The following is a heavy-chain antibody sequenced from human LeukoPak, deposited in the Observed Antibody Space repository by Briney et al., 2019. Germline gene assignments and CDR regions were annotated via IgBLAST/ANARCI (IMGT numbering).Heavy chain of an antibody. Sequence: GGSLRLSCAASGFTFSSYSMNWVRQAPGKGLEWVSSISSSSSYIYYADSVKGRFTISRDNSKNTLYLQMNSLRAEDTAVYYCAKAPQYSGSLRPFDIWGQGTMVTVSS. V-gene: IGHV3-21*04. D-gene: IGHD1-26*01. CDR2: ISSSSSYI. CDR3: AKAPQYSGSLRPFDI. CDR1: GFTFSSYS. J-gene: IGHJ3*02.